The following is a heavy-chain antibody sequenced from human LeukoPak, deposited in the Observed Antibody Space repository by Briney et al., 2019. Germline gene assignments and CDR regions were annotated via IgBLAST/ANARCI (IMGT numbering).Heavy chain of an antibody. CDR3: ARGRASLFDY. CDR1: GYTFTSYD. D-gene: IGHD6-6*01. CDR2: MNPISGNT. Sequence: ASVKVSCKASGYTFTSYDINWVRQATGQGLEWMGWMNPISGNTGYAQKFQGRVTMTRNTSISTAYMELSVLRSEDTAVYYCARGRASLFDYWGQGTLVTVSS. V-gene: IGHV1-8*01. J-gene: IGHJ4*02.